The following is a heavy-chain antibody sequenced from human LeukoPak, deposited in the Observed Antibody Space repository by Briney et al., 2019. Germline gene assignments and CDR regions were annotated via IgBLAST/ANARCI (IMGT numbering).Heavy chain of an antibody. CDR3: ARERTAARNWFDP. CDR1: GYTFTGYY. J-gene: IGHJ5*02. Sequence: ASVKVSCKASGYTFTGYYMHWMRQAPGQGLEWMGWINPKSGGTNYAQKFEARVTMTRDMSISTVYMELSRLRFDDKAVYYCARERTAARNWFDPWGQGTLVTVSS. CDR2: INPKSGGT. D-gene: IGHD6-6*01. V-gene: IGHV1-2*02.